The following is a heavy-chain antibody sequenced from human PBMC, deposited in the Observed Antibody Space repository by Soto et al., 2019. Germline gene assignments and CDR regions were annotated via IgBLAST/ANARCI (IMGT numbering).Heavy chain of an antibody. D-gene: IGHD3-22*01. CDR1: GGTLSSYA. J-gene: IGHJ5*02. CDR3: ASAVASRSSGYINWFDP. CDR2: IIPIFGTA. Sequence: SVKVSCKASGGTLSSYAISWVRQAPGQGLEWMGGIIPIFGTANYAQKFQGRVTITADKSTSTAYMELSSPRSEDTAVYYCASAVASRSSGYINWFDPWGQGTLVTVSS. V-gene: IGHV1-69*06.